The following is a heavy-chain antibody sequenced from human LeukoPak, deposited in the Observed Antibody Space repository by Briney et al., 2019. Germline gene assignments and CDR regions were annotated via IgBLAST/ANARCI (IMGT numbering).Heavy chain of an antibody. CDR3: ARGDDYGGIYYFDY. CDR1: GLTFSSYE. V-gene: IGHV3-48*03. CDR2: ISSSGSTI. Sequence: GGSLRLSCAASGLTFSSYEMNWVRQAPGKGLEWVSYISSSGSTIYYADSVKGRFTLSRDNAKNSLYLQMNSLRAEDTAVYYCARGDDYGGIYYFDYWGQGTLVTVSS. J-gene: IGHJ4*02. D-gene: IGHD4-23*01.